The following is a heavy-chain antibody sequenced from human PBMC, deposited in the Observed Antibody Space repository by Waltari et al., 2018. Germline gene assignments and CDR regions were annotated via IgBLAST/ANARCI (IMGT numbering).Heavy chain of an antibody. CDR2: IQSKDRGEAT. Sequence: EVEMLESGGASVKTGESLSLYCVAAGFTFPPAWLPWVRQVPGRGLEWICRIQSKDRGEATDFAAPVKGRFSISRDDSRNTVSLQMNNLKAEDTGIYYCTTLDAPWGGWGQGTLVTVSS. D-gene: IGHD7-27*01. CDR3: TTLDAPWGG. V-gene: IGHV3-15*02. CDR1: GFTFPPAW. J-gene: IGHJ4*02.